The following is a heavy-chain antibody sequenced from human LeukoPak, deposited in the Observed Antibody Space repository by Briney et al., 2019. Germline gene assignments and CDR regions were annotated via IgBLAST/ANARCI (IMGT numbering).Heavy chain of an antibody. D-gene: IGHD3-3*01. V-gene: IGHV3-30*03. Sequence: GGSLRLSCTASGFTFSSYGMHWVRQAPGKGLEWVAVISYDGGNKYYADSVKGRFTISRDNSKNTLYVQMNSLRAEDTAVYYCARDPAKFWSGHDYWGQGTLVTVSS. J-gene: IGHJ4*02. CDR1: GFTFSSYG. CDR3: ARDPAKFWSGHDY. CDR2: ISYDGGNK.